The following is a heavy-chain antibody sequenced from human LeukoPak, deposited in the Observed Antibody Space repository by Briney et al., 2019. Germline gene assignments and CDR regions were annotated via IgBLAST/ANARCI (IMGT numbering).Heavy chain of an antibody. Sequence: GGSLRLSCAASDFIFSTYWMSWVRQAPGKGLAWVANINQDGNEKYYVDSVKGRFTISRGNSKNTLYLQMNSLRAEDTAVYYCARGRSRAAMGFDYWGQGTLVTVSS. V-gene: IGHV3-7*01. CDR2: INQDGNEK. CDR1: DFIFSTYW. J-gene: IGHJ4*02. D-gene: IGHD5-18*01. CDR3: ARGRSRAAMGFDY.